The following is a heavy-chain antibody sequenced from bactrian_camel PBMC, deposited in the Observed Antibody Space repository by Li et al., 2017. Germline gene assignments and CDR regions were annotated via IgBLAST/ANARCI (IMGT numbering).Heavy chain of an antibody. V-gene: IGHV3S60*01. CDR3: AAVRGWDRCSSLKFGY. Sequence: HVQLGESGGGSVQAGGSLRLSCVRFGYFYYMGWFRQAPGKEREGVASIIIGVGDTYYADSVKGRFTISEVNAENTVYLQMDSLEPEDTAKYYCAAVRGWDRCSSLKFGYWGQGTQVTVS. CDR2: IIIGVGDT. CDR1: GYFYY. D-gene: IGHD5*01. J-gene: IGHJ6*01.